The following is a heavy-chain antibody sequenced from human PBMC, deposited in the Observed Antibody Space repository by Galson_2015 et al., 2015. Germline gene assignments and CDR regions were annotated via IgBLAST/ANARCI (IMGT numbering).Heavy chain of an antibody. D-gene: IGHD5-18*01. CDR1: GFTFSSYA. J-gene: IGHJ4*02. CDR2: ISGSGGST. V-gene: IGHV3-23*01. Sequence: SLRLSCAASGFTFSSYAMSWVRQAPGKGLEWVSAISGSGGSTYYADSVKGPFTISRDNSKNTLYLQMNSLRAEDTAVYYCAKRGGYINGYYFDYWGQGTLVTVSS. CDR3: AKRGGYINGYYFDY.